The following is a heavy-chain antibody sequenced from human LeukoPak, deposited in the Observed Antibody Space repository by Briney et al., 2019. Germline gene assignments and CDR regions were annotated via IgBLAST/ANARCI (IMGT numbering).Heavy chain of an antibody. CDR3: AKDSHVAITVAGTLDY. Sequence: GGSLRLSCVASGFTFSSYGMNWVRQAPGKGLEWVAVISFDGSNSNYADSVKGRFTISRDNSKNTLYLQMNSLRPEDTAMYYCAKDSHVAITVAGTLDYWGQGTLVTVSS. CDR1: GFTFSSYG. V-gene: IGHV3-30*18. CDR2: ISFDGSNS. D-gene: IGHD6-19*01. J-gene: IGHJ4*02.